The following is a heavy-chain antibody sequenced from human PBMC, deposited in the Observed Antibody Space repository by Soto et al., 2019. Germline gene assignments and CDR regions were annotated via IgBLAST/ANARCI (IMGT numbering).Heavy chain of an antibody. V-gene: IGHV4-34*01. Sequence: QVQLQQWGAGLLKPSETLSLTCAVYGGSFSGYQWSWIRQTPGKGLEWIGGINDSGDINYNPSLKSRVAFLVDSHKKQISLWLSSVTAADAAVYYCARGLILWFGELSRRGGYYYYMDVWGKGTTVTVSS. D-gene: IGHD3-10*01. CDR1: GGSFSGYQ. J-gene: IGHJ6*03. CDR3: ARGLILWFGELSRRGGYYYYMDV. CDR2: INDSGDI.